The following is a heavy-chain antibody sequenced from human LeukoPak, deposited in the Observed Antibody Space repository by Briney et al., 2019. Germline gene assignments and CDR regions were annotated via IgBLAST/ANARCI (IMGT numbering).Heavy chain of an antibody. CDR2: IYYSGST. J-gene: IGHJ4*02. V-gene: IGHV4-59*01. CDR1: GGSISTYY. Sequence: SETLSLTCIVSGGSISTYYRNWIRQPPGKGLEWIGYIYYSGSTNYNPSLKSRVTISVDTSKNQFSLKLSSVTAADTAMYYCARDGSARYYFDYWGQGTLVTVSS. CDR3: ARDGSARYYFDY.